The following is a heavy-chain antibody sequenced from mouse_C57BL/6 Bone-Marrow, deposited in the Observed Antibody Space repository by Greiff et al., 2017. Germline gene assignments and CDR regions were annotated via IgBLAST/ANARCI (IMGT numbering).Heavy chain of an antibody. J-gene: IGHJ4*01. V-gene: IGHV2-6-1*01. D-gene: IGHD4-1*01. CDR2: IWSDGST. Sequence: KLVESGPGLVAPSQSLSITCTVSGFSLTSYGVHWVRQPPGKGLEWLVVIWSDGSTTYNSALKSRLSISKDNSKSQVFLKMNSLQTDDTAMYYCARHIPTGFYAMDYWGQGTSVTVSS. CDR3: ARHIPTGFYAMDY. CDR1: GFSLTSYG.